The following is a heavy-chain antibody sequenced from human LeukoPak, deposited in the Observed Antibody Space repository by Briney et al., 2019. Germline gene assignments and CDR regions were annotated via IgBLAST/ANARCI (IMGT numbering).Heavy chain of an antibody. D-gene: IGHD3-10*01. CDR3: ARDPLLWFGEFTYYFDY. Sequence: GGSLRLSCAASGFTFSSYGMHWVRQAPGKGLEWVAVIWYDGSNKYYADSVKGRFTISRDNSKNTLYLQMNSLRAEDTAVYYCARDPLLWFGEFTYYFDYWGQGTLVTVSS. CDR2: IWYDGSNK. J-gene: IGHJ4*02. V-gene: IGHV3-33*01. CDR1: GFTFSSYG.